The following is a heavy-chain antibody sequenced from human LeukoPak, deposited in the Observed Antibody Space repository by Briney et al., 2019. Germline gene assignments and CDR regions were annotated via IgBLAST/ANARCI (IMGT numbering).Heavy chain of an antibody. CDR2: INHSGST. V-gene: IGHV4-34*01. Sequence: PSETLSLTCAVYGGSFSGYYWSWIRQPPGKGLERIGEINHSGSTNYNPSLKSRVTISVDTSKNQFSLKLSSVTAADTAVYYCARGQDGDYGFDYWGQGTLVTVSS. CDR1: GGSFSGYY. J-gene: IGHJ4*02. D-gene: IGHD4-17*01. CDR3: ARGQDGDYGFDY.